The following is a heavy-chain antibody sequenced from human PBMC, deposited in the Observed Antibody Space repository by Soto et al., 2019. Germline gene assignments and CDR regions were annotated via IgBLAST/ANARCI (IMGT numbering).Heavy chain of an antibody. CDR2: MYHSGST. CDR1: GGSISSGGYS. CDR3: ARVPDY. D-gene: IGHD2-2*01. V-gene: IGHV4-30-2*01. Sequence: QLQLQESSSGLVKPSQTLSLTCAVSGGSISSGGYSWSWIRQPPGKGLEWIGYMYHSGSTYYNPSLKSRVTISIDRSKNQFSLKLSSVTAADTAVYYCARVPDYSGQGILVTVSS. J-gene: IGHJ4*02.